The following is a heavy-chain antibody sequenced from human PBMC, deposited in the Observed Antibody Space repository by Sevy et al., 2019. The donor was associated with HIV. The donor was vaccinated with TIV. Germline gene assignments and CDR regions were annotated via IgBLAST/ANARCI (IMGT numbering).Heavy chain of an antibody. CDR2: ISYDGSNK. CDR1: GFTFSSYA. CDR3: ARDLNYYGSGSYYKRRYYYYGIDV. V-gene: IGHV3-30*04. J-gene: IGHJ6*02. Sequence: GGSLRLSCAASGFTFSSYAMHWVRQAPGKGLEWVAVISYDGSNKYYADSVKGRFTISRDNSKNTLYLQMNSLRAEDTAVYYCARDLNYYGSGSYYKRRYYYYGIDVWGQGTTVTVSS. D-gene: IGHD3-10*01.